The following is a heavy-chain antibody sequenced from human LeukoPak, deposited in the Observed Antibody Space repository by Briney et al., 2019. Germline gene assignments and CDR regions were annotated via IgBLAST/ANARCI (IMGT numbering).Heavy chain of an antibody. J-gene: IGHJ4*02. V-gene: IGHV3-43*01. D-gene: IGHD3-10*01. CDR3: TRDTDYGSATNYFDS. CDR1: GFTFDDYA. CDR2: ISWEGHTT. Sequence: GGSLRLSCAASGFTFDDYAMHWVRQAPGEGLEWVALISWEGHTTYYADSVRGRFTISRDNSKNSLYLQMSSLRTEDTAFYYCTRDTDYGSATNYFDSWGQGTLVSVSS.